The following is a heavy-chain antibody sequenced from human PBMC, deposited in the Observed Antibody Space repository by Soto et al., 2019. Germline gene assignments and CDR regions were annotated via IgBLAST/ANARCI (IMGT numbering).Heavy chain of an antibody. J-gene: IGHJ4*02. CDR1: GFTFTSYA. D-gene: IGHD3-10*01. V-gene: IGHV3-23*01. CDR3: ARIFYGSGTYYRGLDD. Sequence: EVQLLDSGGGLVQPGGSLRLSCVAAGFTFTSYAMSWVRQAPGKGLEWVSGISGSGGSTYYADSVKGRFTISRDNSKNTLYLQMNSLRAEDTAVYYCARIFYGSGTYYRGLDDWGQGTLVTVSS. CDR2: ISGSGGST.